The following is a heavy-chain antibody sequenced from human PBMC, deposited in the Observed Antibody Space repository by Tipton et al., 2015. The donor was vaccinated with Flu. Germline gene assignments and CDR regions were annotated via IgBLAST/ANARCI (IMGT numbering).Heavy chain of an antibody. D-gene: IGHD2-15*01. CDR2: ISPYSGDT. CDR3: ARGWQEGAFDI. J-gene: IGHJ3*02. V-gene: IGHV1-18*01. Sequence: QVQLVQSGAEVKKPGASVKVSCKASGYSFTNYGISWVRQAPGQGLEWMGWISPYSGDTNFAQRLQDRVTMTTDSSTTTAYMELRSLKSDDTALYFCARGWQEGAFDIWGQGTMVTVSS. CDR1: GYSFTNYG.